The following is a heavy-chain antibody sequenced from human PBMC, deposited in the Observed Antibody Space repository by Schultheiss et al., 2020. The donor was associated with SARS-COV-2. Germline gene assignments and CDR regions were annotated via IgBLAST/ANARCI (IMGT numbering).Heavy chain of an antibody. D-gene: IGHD1-26*01. Sequence: SQTLSLTCTISGGPISSYYWSWIRQPAGKGLEWIGYIYYSGSTNYNPSLKSRVTISVDTSKNQFSLKLSSVTAADTAVYYCAATHRTILDYWGQGTLVTVSS. V-gene: IGHV4-59*12. CDR2: IYYSGST. CDR3: AATHRTILDY. J-gene: IGHJ4*02. CDR1: GGPISSYY.